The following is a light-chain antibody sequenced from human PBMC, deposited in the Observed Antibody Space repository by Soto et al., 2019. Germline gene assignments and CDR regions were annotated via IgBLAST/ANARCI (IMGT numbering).Light chain of an antibody. Sequence: HSALTQPASLSGSPGQSISISCTGTSSYIGAYDYVSWHQQYPGKAPKLIIFAVTNRPSGISDRFSASKSGNTASLAISGLQAEDEADYYCSSHTTSNTWVFGAGTKVTVL. CDR1: SSYIGAYDY. CDR2: AVT. V-gene: IGLV2-14*01. J-gene: IGLJ3*02. CDR3: SSHTTSNTWV.